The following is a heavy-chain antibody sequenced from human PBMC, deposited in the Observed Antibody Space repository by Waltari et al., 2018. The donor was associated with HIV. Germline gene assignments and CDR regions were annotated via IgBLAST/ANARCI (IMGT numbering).Heavy chain of an antibody. CDR1: GYNFTSSG. CDR2: VNPENGNT. J-gene: IGHJ4*02. V-gene: IGHV1-3*01. D-gene: IGHD2-15*01. Sequence: HVQLVQSGAEVKKPGASMTISCKASGYNFTSSGIHWVRQAPGQRLEWMAWVNPENGNTKYSRTFQARVTVTRDTSTNTAYMALSSLRSEETAMYYCVRGPTCSGGTCYSFFDYWGQGTLVSVSS. CDR3: VRGPTCSGGTCYSFFDY.